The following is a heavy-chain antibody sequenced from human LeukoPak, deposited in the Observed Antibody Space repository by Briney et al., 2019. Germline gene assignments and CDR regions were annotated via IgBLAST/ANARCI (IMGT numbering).Heavy chain of an antibody. CDR1: GFTFSGSA. CDR3: ARAQWADGGDY. Sequence: PGGSLKLSCAASGFTFSGSAMHWVRQASGKGLEWVGRIRSKANSYATAYAASVKGRFTISRDDSKNTAYLQMNSLKTEDTAVYYCARAQWADGGDYWGQGTLVTVSS. J-gene: IGHJ4*02. V-gene: IGHV3-73*01. D-gene: IGHD1-26*01. CDR2: IRSKANSYAT.